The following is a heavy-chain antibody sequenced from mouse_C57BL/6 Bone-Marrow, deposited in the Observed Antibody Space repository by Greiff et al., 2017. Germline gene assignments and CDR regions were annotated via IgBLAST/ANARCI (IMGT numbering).Heavy chain of an antibody. V-gene: IGHV14-4*01. CDR3: TTALSLY. CDR1: GFNIKDDY. CDR2: IDPENGDT. J-gene: IGHJ2*01. Sequence: VQLKESGAELVRPGASVKLSCTASGFNIKDDYMHWVKQRPEQGLEWIGWIDPENGDTEYASKFQGKATITADTSSNTAYLQLSNLTSEDTAVYYCTTALSLYWGQGTTLTVSS.